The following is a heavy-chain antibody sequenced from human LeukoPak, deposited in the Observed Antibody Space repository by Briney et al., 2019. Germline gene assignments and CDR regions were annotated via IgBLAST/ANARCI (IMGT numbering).Heavy chain of an antibody. V-gene: IGHV3-7*01. Sequence: PGGSLRLSCAASGFTFSSYWMSWVRQAPGKGLEWVANIKQDGSEKYYVDSVRGRFTISRDNAKNSLYLQMNSLRAEDTAVYYCARARTDSIVVVPAANYYYYYMDVWGKGTTLTVSS. CDR2: IKQDGSEK. CDR3: ARARTDSIVVVPAANYYYYYMDV. J-gene: IGHJ6*03. CDR1: GFTFSSYW. D-gene: IGHD2-2*01.